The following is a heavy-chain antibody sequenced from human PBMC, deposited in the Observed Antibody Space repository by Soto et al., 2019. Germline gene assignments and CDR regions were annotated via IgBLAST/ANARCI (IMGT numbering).Heavy chain of an antibody. Sequence: PGGSLRLSCAASGFTFSSYSMNWVRQAPGKGLEWVSSISSSSSYIYYADSVKGRFTISRDNAKNSLYLQMNSLRAEDTAVYYCARDKKHYDFWSGSNWFDPWGQGTLVTVPQ. CDR2: ISSSSSYI. V-gene: IGHV3-21*01. D-gene: IGHD3-3*01. CDR1: GFTFSSYS. CDR3: ARDKKHYDFWSGSNWFDP. J-gene: IGHJ5*02.